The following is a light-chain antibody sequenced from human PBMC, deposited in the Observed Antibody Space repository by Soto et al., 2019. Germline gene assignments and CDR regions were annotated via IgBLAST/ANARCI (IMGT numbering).Light chain of an antibody. V-gene: IGLV2-18*02. CDR3: TSTTAKYFVIL. CDR2: EVN. CDR1: SSDIGQADR. J-gene: IGLJ2*01. Sequence: QSARTQPPSVSGSPGQSVTISCTGTSSDIGQADRVSWYQQSPGTAPKLMIYEVNNRPSGVPDRFSGSKSGNTASLTISGLQPEDEADYYCTSTTAKYFVILFGGGTKLTVL.